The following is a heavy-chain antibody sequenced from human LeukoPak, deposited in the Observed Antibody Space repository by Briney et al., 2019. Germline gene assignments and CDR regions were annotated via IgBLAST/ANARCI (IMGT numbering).Heavy chain of an antibody. CDR3: AKVVGRFSDSSGYPYY. Sequence: AGGSLRLSCTVSGFTFSSYAMSWVRQAPGKGLEWVSAISGSGGSTYYADSVKGRFTISRDNSKNTLYLQMNSLRAEDTAVYYCAKVVGRFSDSSGYPYYWGQGTLVTVSS. J-gene: IGHJ4*02. CDR1: GFTFSSYA. CDR2: ISGSGGST. D-gene: IGHD3-22*01. V-gene: IGHV3-23*01.